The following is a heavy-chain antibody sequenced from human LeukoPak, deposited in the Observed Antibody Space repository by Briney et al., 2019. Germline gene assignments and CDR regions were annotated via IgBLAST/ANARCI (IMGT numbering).Heavy chain of an antibody. CDR3: ARRLADLLSDGPLYY. V-gene: IGHV4-39*01. CDR1: GGSISSSSYY. J-gene: IGHJ4*02. CDR2: IYYSGST. D-gene: IGHD2-8*01. Sequence: SETLSLTCTVYGGSISSSSYYCGWIRQPTGKGLEWIGSIYYSGSTYYNPSLKSRVTISVDTSKNQFSLKLSSVTAADTAVYYCARRLADLLSDGPLYYWGQGTLVTASS.